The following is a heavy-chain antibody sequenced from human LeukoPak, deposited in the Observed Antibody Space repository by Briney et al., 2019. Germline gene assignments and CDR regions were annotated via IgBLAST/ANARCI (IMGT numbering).Heavy chain of an antibody. CDR2: ISGGGGST. D-gene: IGHD6-19*01. CDR3: AKDHRQWLPSYYFDY. Sequence: PGGSLRLSCAASGFTFSSYAMSWVRQAPGKGLEWVSAISGGGGSTYYADSVKGRFTISRDNSKNTLYLQMNSLRAEDTAVYYCAKDHRQWLPSYYFDYWGQGTLVTVSS. CDR1: GFTFSSYA. J-gene: IGHJ4*02. V-gene: IGHV3-23*01.